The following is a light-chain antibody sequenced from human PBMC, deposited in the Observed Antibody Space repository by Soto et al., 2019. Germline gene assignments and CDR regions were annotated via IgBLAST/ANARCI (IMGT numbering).Light chain of an antibody. CDR1: SSDVGGYNY. J-gene: IGLJ2*01. Sequence: QSALTQPASVSGSPGQSITISCTGTSSDVGGYNYVSWYQQHPGKAPKLMIYDVSNRPSGVSNRVSGSKSGNTASLTISGLQAEDEADYYCSSYTSSTGVFGGGTKVTVL. CDR2: DVS. V-gene: IGLV2-14*01. CDR3: SSYTSSTGV.